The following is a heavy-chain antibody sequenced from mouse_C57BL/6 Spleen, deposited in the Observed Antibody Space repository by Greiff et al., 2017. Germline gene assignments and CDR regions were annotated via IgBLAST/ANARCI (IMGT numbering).Heavy chain of an antibody. CDR1: GFTFSDYG. V-gene: IGHV5-17*01. D-gene: IGHD1-1*01. CDR3: ATYYYGSSYWYFDV. J-gene: IGHJ1*03. Sequence: EVNLVESGGGLVKPGGSLKLSCAASGFTFSDYGMHWVRQAPEKGLEWVAYISSGSSTIYYADTVKGRFTISRDNAKNTLFLQMTSLRSEDTAMYYCATYYYGSSYWYFDVWGTGTTVTVSS. CDR2: ISSGSSTI.